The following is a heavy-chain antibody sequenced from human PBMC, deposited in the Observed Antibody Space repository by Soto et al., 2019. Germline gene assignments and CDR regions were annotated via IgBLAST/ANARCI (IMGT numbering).Heavy chain of an antibody. V-gene: IGHV1-69*04. Sequence: SVKVSCKASGGTFSSYTISWVRQAPGQGLEWMRRIIPILGIANYAQKFQGRVTITADKSTSTAYMELSSLRSEDTAVYYCARDIVATSRADYWGQGTLVTVSS. CDR1: GGTFSSYT. CDR2: IIPILGIA. CDR3: ARDIVATSRADY. J-gene: IGHJ4*02. D-gene: IGHD5-12*01.